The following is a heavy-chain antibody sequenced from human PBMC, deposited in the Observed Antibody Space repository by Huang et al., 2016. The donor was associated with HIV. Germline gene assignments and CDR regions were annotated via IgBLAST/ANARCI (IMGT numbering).Heavy chain of an antibody. D-gene: IGHD3-3*01. CDR1: GDSINSITFY. J-gene: IGHJ1*01. CDR2: IYYSGTQ. Sequence: LQESGPGLVGPSETLSLTCAVSGDSINSITFYWGWIRRPPCKALAWIGSIYYSGTQYYNPALRRRARIAVDASKNRIFLQLRSVTAADTGVYYCARTGVAVSDDPEYFQHWGQGALVTIS. V-gene: IGHV4-39*02. CDR3: ARTGVAVSDDPEYFQH.